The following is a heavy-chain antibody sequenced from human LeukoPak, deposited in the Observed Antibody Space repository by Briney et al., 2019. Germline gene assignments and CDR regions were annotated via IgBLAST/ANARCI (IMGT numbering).Heavy chain of an antibody. CDR3: ARLTTAEDYYYYYMDV. D-gene: IGHD3-3*01. V-gene: IGHV4-30-2*01. Sequence: LSETLSLTCTVSGGSISSGGYYWSWIRQPPGKGLEWIGYIYHSGSTYYNPSLKSRVTISVDRSKNQFSLKLSSVTAADTAVYYCARLTTAEDYYYYYMDVWGKGTTVTVSS. CDR1: GGSISSGGYY. J-gene: IGHJ6*03. CDR2: IYHSGST.